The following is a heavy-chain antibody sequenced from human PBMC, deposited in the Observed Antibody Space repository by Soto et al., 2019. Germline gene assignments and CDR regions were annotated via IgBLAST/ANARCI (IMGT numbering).Heavy chain of an antibody. V-gene: IGHV3-23*01. CDR1: GFTFSIFA. D-gene: IGHD7-27*01. CDR2: ISGSGGST. J-gene: IGHJ4*02. Sequence: LRLSCAACGFTFSIFAMSWVRQSPGKGLEWVSTISGSGGSTYYADAVKGRFTISRDNSMGTLYLQMKSLRVEDTAIYYCAKEVSLGSTVDLGYWGQGALVTVSS. CDR3: AKEVSLGSTVDLGY.